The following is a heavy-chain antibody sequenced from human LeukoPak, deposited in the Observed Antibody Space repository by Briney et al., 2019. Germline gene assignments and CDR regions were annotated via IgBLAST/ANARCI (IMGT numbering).Heavy chain of an antibody. CDR1: GGSISSYY. Sequence: SETLSLTCTVSGGSISSYYWSWIRQPPGKGLEWIGYIYYSGSTNYNPSLKSRVTISVDTSKNQFSLKLSSVTAADTAVYYCASVGVRGSGSYYNNYYYMDVWGKGTTVTVSS. CDR3: ASVGVRGSGSYYNNYYYMDV. CDR2: IYYSGST. D-gene: IGHD3-10*01. V-gene: IGHV4-59*01. J-gene: IGHJ6*03.